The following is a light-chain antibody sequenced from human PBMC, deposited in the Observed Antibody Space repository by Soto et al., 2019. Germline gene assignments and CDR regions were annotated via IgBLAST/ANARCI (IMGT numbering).Light chain of an antibody. J-gene: IGKJ4*01. CDR3: QQRYSWPLT. V-gene: IGKV3-11*01. CDR1: QNINIY. Sequence: EIVLTQSPATLSLSPGGRATLSCRVSQNINIYLAWYQQKLGQAPRPLIYDSSIRATGIPARFSGSGSGTDFTLTISSLEPEDFGVYYCQQRYSWPLTFGGGTKVEIK. CDR2: DSS.